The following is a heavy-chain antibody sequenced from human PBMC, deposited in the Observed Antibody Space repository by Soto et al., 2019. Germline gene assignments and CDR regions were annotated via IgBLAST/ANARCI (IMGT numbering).Heavy chain of an antibody. CDR3: ARDPYCSGGSCYGLDV. J-gene: IGHJ6*02. CDR2: IFYSGST. CDR1: GGSISSYY. D-gene: IGHD2-15*01. V-gene: IGHV4-59*01. Sequence: TSETLSLTCTVSGGSISSYYWSWIRQPPGKGLEWIGYIFYSGSTNYNPSLKSRVTISVDTSKNQFSLKLSSVTAADTAVYYCARDPYCSGGSCYGLDVWGQGTTVTVSS.